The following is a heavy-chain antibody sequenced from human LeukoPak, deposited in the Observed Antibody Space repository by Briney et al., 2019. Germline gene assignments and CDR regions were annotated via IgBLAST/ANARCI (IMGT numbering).Heavy chain of an antibody. D-gene: IGHD5-18*01. V-gene: IGHV3-21*01. Sequence: GGSLRLSCAASGFTFSSYSMNWVRQAPGKGLEWVSSISSSSSYIYYADSVKGRFTISRDSAKNSLYLQMNSLRAEDTAVYYCARVLRVWAMDTALDYWGQGTLVTVSS. CDR3: ARVLRVWAMDTALDY. CDR1: GFTFSSYS. J-gene: IGHJ4*02. CDR2: ISSSSSYI.